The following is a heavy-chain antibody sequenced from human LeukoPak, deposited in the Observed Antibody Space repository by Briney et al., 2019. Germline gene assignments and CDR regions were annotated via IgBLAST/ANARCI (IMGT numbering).Heavy chain of an antibody. D-gene: IGHD6-19*01. V-gene: IGHV4-59*08. Sequence: SETLSLTCSVSGXSFSIYYGSWIRQSPGKGLEWIGYFYYNGSPNYNPSLKSRVTISIDTSKNQFSLKLSSVTAADTAVYYCARHGSDWSFDFWGRGTLVTVSS. CDR2: FYYNGSP. J-gene: IGHJ4*02. CDR3: ARHGSDWSFDF. CDR1: GXSFSIYY.